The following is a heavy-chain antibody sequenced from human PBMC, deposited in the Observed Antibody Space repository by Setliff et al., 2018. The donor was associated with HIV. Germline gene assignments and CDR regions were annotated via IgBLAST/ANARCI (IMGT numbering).Heavy chain of an antibody. V-gene: IGHV4-39*01. CDR3: ARRTEDYIYHYDSSGYYWAY. Sequence: SETLSLTCTVSGGSISSSSYYWGWIRQPPGKGLEWIGSIYYSGRTYYNPSLKSRVTLSVDTSKNQVSLKVSSGTAADTAVYYCARRTEDYIYHYDSSGYYWAYWGQGTLVTVSS. CDR1: GGSISSSSYY. CDR2: IYYSGRT. J-gene: IGHJ4*02. D-gene: IGHD3-22*01.